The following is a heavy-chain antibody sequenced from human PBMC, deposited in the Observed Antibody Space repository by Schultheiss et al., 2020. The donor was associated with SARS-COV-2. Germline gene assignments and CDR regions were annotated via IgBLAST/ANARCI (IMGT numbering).Heavy chain of an antibody. CDR1: GFTFSSYD. Sequence: GGSLRLSCAASGFTFSSYDMHWVRQATGKGLEWVSAIGTAGDTYYPGSVKGRCTISRDNSKNTLYLQMNSLRAGDTAVYYCARGRWGELPDYWGQGTLVTVSS. CDR2: IGTAGDT. V-gene: IGHV3-13*01. D-gene: IGHD1-26*01. J-gene: IGHJ4*02. CDR3: ARGRWGELPDY.